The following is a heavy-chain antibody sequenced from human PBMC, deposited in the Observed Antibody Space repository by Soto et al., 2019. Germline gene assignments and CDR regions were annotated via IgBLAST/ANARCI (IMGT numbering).Heavy chain of an antibody. Sequence: ASVKVSCKASGGTFSSYAISWVRQAPGQGLEWMGWINAYNGNTGYAQKLQGRVTMTTNTSISTAYMELRSLRSEDTAVYYCARGQDIVVVVAAPNWFDPWGQGTLVTVSS. CDR3: ARGQDIVVVVAAPNWFDP. D-gene: IGHD2-15*01. CDR1: GGTFSSYA. CDR2: INAYNGNT. V-gene: IGHV1-8*02. J-gene: IGHJ5*02.